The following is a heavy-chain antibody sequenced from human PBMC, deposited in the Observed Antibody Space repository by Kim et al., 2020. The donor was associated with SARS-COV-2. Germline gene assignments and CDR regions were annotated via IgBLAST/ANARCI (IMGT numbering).Heavy chain of an antibody. D-gene: IGHD6-19*01. J-gene: IGHJ6*02. CDR1: GYTFTSYA. CDR3: ARNSSGWYWSFYYYYGMDV. CDR2: INTNTGNP. V-gene: IGHV7-4-1*01. Sequence: ASVKVSCKASGYTFTSYAMNWVRQAPGQGLEWMGWINTNTGNPTYAQGFTGRFVFSLDTSVSTAYLQICSLKAEDTAVYYCARNSSGWYWSFYYYYGMDVWGQGTTVTVSS.